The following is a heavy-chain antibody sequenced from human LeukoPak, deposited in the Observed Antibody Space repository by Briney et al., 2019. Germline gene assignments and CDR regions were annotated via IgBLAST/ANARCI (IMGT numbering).Heavy chain of an antibody. CDR1: GFTFDDYA. CDR2: IASNGSST. CDR3: ARGRPRGNDY. Sequence: PGGSLRLSCAASGFTFDDYAMHWVRQAPGKGLVWVSRIASNGSSTTYADSVKGRFSISRDNAKNTLYLQMNSLRVEDTAVYYCARGRPRGNDYWGQGTLVTVSS. D-gene: IGHD4-23*01. J-gene: IGHJ4*02. V-gene: IGHV3-74*01.